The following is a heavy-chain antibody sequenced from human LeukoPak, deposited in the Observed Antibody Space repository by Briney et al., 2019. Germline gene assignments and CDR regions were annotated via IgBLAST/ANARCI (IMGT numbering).Heavy chain of an antibody. Sequence: KPSETLSLTCAVSGYSISSGYYWGWIRQPPGKGLEWIGSIYHSGSTYYNPSLKSRVTISVDTSKNQFSLKLSSVTAADTAVYYCARGDGDFSFDYWGQGTLVTVSS. V-gene: IGHV4-38-2*01. D-gene: IGHD4-17*01. CDR2: IYHSGST. CDR3: ARGDGDFSFDY. J-gene: IGHJ4*02. CDR1: GYSISSGYY.